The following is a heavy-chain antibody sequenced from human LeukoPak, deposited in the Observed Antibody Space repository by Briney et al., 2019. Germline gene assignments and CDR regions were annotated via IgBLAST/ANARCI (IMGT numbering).Heavy chain of an antibody. V-gene: IGHV1-2*02. D-gene: IGHD6-19*01. CDR1: GHTFTAYY. Sequence: ASVKVSCTASGHTFTAYYMHWVRQAPGQGLEWMGWINPNSGGTNYAQKFQGRVTMTRDTSISTAYMELSRLRSDDTAVYYCARGAAGRSGWFRFDYWGQGTLVTVPS. CDR2: INPNSGGT. CDR3: ARGAAGRSGWFRFDY. J-gene: IGHJ4*02.